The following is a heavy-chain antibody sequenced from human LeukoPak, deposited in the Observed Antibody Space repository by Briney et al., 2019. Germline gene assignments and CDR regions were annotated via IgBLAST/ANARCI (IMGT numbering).Heavy chain of an antibody. D-gene: IGHD3-3*01. V-gene: IGHV1-69*13. CDR1: GYTFTGYF. CDR3: ASKGRGRGTIFGVVTPYYMDV. CDR2: IIPIFGTA. Sequence: SVKVSCKASGYTFTGYFMHWVRQAPGQGLEWMGGIIPIFGTANYAQKFQGRVTITADESTSTAYMELSSLRSEDTAVYYCASKGRGRGTIFGVVTPYYMDVWGKGTTVTVS. J-gene: IGHJ6*03.